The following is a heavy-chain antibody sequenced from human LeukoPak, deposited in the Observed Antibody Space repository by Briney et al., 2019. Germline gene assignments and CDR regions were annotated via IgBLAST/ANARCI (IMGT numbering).Heavy chain of an antibody. CDR1: GFTFSNYG. D-gene: IGHD3-10*01. V-gene: IGHV3-30*03. CDR3: ARDQQYYYGSGSYNWFDP. Sequence: GGSLRLSCAASGFTFSNYGIHWVRQAPGKGLEWVAVISYDGSNKDYADSVKGRFTISRDNAKNSLYLQMNSLRAEDTAVYYCARDQQYYYGSGSYNWFDPWGQGTLVTVSS. J-gene: IGHJ5*02. CDR2: ISYDGSNK.